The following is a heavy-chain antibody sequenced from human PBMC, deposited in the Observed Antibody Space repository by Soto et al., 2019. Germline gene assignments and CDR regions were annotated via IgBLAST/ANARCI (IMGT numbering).Heavy chain of an antibody. Sequence: QVQLVQSGAEVKKPGASVKVSCKASGYTFTSYGISWVRQAPGQGLEWMGWISAYNGNTNYAQKLQGRXTXTXXTSTSADYMELRSLGSDDTAVYYCARDLAVGLVDYWGQGTLVTVSS. CDR3: ARDLAVGLVDY. D-gene: IGHD6-19*01. J-gene: IGHJ4*02. CDR1: GYTFTSYG. CDR2: ISAYNGNT. V-gene: IGHV1-18*01.